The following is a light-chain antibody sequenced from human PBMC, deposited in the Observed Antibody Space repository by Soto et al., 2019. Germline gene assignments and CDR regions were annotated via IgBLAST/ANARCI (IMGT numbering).Light chain of an antibody. CDR2: DAS. CDR3: QQYENFPVT. Sequence: DIQMTQSPSSLSASVGDRVTITCRASQSISSYLNWYQQKPGKAPKLLIYDASNLETGVPSRFTGSGSGTDFTFTISSLQPEDIATYYCQQYENFPVTFGQGTRLEI. CDR1: QSISSY. V-gene: IGKV1-33*01. J-gene: IGKJ5*01.